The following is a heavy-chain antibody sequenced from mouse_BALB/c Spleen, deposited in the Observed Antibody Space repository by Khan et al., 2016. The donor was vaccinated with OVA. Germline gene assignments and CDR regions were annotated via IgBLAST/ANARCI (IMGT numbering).Heavy chain of an antibody. CDR1: GYTFTDFT. D-gene: IGHD1-1*02. J-gene: IGHJ3*01. Sequence: QVQLQQSGAELVRPGVSVKISCKGSGYTFTDFTMHWVKQSHAKSLEWIGVISTYYGDVTYNQKFKGKATMTVDKSSSTAYMELARLTSEDSAIFYVMEGGGGNRFAYGGQGTLVTVSA. CDR3: MEGGGGNRFAY. CDR2: ISTYYGDV. V-gene: IGHV1S137*01.